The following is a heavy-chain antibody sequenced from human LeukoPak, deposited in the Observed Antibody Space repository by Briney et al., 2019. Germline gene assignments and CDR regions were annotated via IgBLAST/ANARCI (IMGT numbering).Heavy chain of an antibody. Sequence: SETLSLTCTVSGGSISSGDYSWSWIRQPPGKGLEWIGYIFQSGSTYYNPSLKSRVTISVDRSKNQFSLKLSSVTAADTAVYYCARVGSDWNDVRYNWFDPWGQGTLVTVSS. CDR1: GGSISSGDYS. CDR3: ARVGSDWNDVRYNWFDP. J-gene: IGHJ5*02. CDR2: IFQSGST. D-gene: IGHD1-1*01. V-gene: IGHV4-30-2*01.